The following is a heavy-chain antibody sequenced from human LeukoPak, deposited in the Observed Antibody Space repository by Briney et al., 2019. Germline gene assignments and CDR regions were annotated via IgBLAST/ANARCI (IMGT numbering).Heavy chain of an antibody. J-gene: IGHJ6*02. Sequence: SETLSLTCTVSGDSITNYYWSWIRQHPGKGLEWIGYIYYSGSTYYNPSLKSRVTISVDTSKNQFSLKLSSVTAADTAVYYCARGVVTNYGMDVWGQGTTVTVSS. CDR2: IYYSGST. CDR3: ARGVVTNYGMDV. V-gene: IGHV4-59*06. D-gene: IGHD3-3*01. CDR1: GDSITNYY.